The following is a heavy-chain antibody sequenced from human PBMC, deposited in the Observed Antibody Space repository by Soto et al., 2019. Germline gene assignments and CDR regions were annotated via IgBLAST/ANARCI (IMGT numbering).Heavy chain of an antibody. J-gene: IGHJ4*02. CDR3: ASRDLGTSVDY. Sequence: SETLSLTCAVSGCSFTSNNWWTWVRQPPGQGLEWIGEIYRTGSTNYNPSLKSRVTISLDKSENQFSLKVTSLTAADTAVYYCASRDLGTSVDYWGQGTLVTVSS. V-gene: IGHV4-4*02. CDR1: GCSFTSNNW. CDR2: IYRTGST. D-gene: IGHD1-7*01.